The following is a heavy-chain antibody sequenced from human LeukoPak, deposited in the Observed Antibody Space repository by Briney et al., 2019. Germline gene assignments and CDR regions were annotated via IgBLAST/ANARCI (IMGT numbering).Heavy chain of an antibody. J-gene: IGHJ5*02. CDR2: MNPSTGNT. CDR1: GYSFTGHY. Sequence: ASVKVSCKASGYSFTGHYMHWVRQAPGQGLEWMGWMNPSTGNTDYAQKFQGRVTMTRDTSISTAYMELSSLRPEDTAVYYCARDSQYYYGSGANWFDPWGQGTLVTVSS. D-gene: IGHD3-10*01. V-gene: IGHV1-8*02. CDR3: ARDSQYYYGSGANWFDP.